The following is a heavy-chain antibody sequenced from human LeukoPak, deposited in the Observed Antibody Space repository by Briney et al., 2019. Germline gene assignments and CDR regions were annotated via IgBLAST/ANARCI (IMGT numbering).Heavy chain of an antibody. CDR3: ARDPPPYSSGLAPIDY. CDR1: GFTFSSYA. Sequence: GRSLRLSCAASGFTFSSYAMHWVRQAPGKGLEWVAVISYDGSNKYYADSVKGRFTISRDNSKNTLYLQMNSLRAEDTAMYYCARDPPPYSSGLAPIDYWGQGTLVTVSS. CDR2: ISYDGSNK. V-gene: IGHV3-30-3*01. J-gene: IGHJ4*02. D-gene: IGHD6-19*01.